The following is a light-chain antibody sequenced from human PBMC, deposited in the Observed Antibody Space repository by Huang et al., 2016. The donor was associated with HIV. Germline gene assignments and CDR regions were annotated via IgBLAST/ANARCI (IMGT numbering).Light chain of an antibody. V-gene: IGKV3-15*01. CDR3: QQYNNWPQS. CDR1: QSVSSN. J-gene: IGKJ4*01. CDR2: GGS. Sequence: EIVMTQSPATLSVSPGEGATLSCRARQSVSSNLAWYQQKPGQAPRLLIYGGSVRATGVAARFSGSGSGTEFTLSISRLRSEDFAVYYCQQYNNWPQSFGGGTKVEIK.